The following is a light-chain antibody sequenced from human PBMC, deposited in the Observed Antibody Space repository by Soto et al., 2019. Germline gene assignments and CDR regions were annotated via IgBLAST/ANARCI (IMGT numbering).Light chain of an antibody. J-gene: IGLJ2*01. CDR1: SSDVGSYNL. Sequence: QSALTQPASVSGSPGQSSTISCTGTSSDVGSYNLVSWYQVYPGKAPKVIIYEASKRPSGVSDRFSGSKSGNTASLTISDLQAEDEALYYCCSYAGSVTVPFGGGTQLTVL. CDR3: CSYAGSVTVP. V-gene: IGLV2-23*02. CDR2: EAS.